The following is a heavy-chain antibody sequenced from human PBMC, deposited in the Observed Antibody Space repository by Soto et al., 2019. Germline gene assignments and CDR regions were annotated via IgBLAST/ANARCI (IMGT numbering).Heavy chain of an antibody. J-gene: IGHJ4*02. Sequence: QVQLVESGGGWVKTRGSLRLSCVASGFSFSDYYMSWVRQAPGKGLEWIAYISGTSSNIYYGDSVKGRFTISRDNAENSVFLQMNNLRAEDTARYYCAKMTSSGWYDPVFHWGQGTLVTVSS. V-gene: IGHV3-11*01. CDR3: AKMTSSGWYDPVFH. CDR2: ISGTSSNI. D-gene: IGHD6-19*01. CDR1: GFSFSDYY.